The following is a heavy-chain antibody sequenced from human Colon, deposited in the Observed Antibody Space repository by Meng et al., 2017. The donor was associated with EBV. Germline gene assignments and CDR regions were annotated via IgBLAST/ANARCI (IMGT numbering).Heavy chain of an antibody. CDR3: ARNGDYNPGLY. D-gene: IGHD4-17*01. CDR1: GDSISNNW. CDR2: IYHSGTT. V-gene: IGHV4-4*02. Sequence: QMQLQGAGPGLVKHSGTLSLTCAVSGDSISNNWWSWVRQPPGKGLEWIGEIYHSGTTNYNPSLRSRVTISVDKSKNQFSLQLTSVTAADTAVYYCARNGDYNPGLYWGQGTLVTVSS. J-gene: IGHJ4*02.